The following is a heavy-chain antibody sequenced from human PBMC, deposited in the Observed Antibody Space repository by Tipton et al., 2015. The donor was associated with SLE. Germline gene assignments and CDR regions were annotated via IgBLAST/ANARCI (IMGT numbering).Heavy chain of an antibody. J-gene: IGHJ6*02. Sequence: SLRLSCAASGFTFSSYAMSWVRQVPGKGLEWVSAIRGSGSGTYYADSVKGRFTISRDNSKDTLYLQMNSLRAEDTAVYYCARRVGSYYGMDVWGQGTTVTVSS. CDR2: IRGSGSGT. D-gene: IGHD3-10*01. CDR1: GFTFSSYA. V-gene: IGHV3-23*01. CDR3: ARRVGSYYGMDV.